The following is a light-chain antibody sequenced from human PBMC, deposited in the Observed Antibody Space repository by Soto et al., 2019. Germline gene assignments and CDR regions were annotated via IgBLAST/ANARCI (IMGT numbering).Light chain of an antibody. J-gene: IGKJ1*01. V-gene: IGKV1-17*01. Sequence: DIQVTHSQPPLSPSLGDRVPTISGASQGIRNDMGWYQQKPGKAPERLIYAASSLQSGVPSRFSGSGSGTEFTLTISSLQPEDFATYYCLQHNRYPWTFGQGTKVEIK. CDR2: AAS. CDR3: LQHNRYPWT. CDR1: QGIRND.